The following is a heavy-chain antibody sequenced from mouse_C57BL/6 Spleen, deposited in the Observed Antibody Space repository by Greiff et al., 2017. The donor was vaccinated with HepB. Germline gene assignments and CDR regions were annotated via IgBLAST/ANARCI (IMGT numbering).Heavy chain of an antibody. J-gene: IGHJ4*01. CDR2: ISSGSSTI. D-gene: IGHD4-1*01. CDR3: ARRGSANWGDYYAMDY. CDR1: GFTFSDYG. V-gene: IGHV5-17*01. Sequence: EVKLMESGGGLVKPGGSLKLSCAASGFTFSDYGMHWVRQAPEKGLEWVAYISSGSSTIYYADTVKGRFTISRDNAKNTLFLQMTSLRSEDTAMYYCARRGSANWGDYYAMDYWGQGTSVTVSS.